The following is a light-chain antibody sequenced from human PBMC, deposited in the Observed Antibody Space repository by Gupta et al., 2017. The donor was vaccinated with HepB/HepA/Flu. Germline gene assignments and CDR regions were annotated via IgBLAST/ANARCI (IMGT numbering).Light chain of an antibody. J-gene: IGKJ1*01. CDR1: QDIDTW. Sequence: DIQMTQFPSSVSVSLGDTVTITCRASQDIDTWLAWYQQKPGKAPKVLIYGASKLQSGVPSRFGGSGSGTDFTLTISNLQPEDFATYFCQQANSFPRTFGQGTKVEI. V-gene: IGKV1-12*01. CDR3: QQANSFPRT. CDR2: GAS.